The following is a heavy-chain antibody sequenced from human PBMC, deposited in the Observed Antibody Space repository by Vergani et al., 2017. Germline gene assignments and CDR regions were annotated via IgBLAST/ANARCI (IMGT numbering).Heavy chain of an antibody. CDR3: ARVGEYCSGGSCYSHWFDP. Sequence: QVQLVQSGAEVKKPGASVKVSCKVSGYTLTELSMHWVRQAPGKGLEWMGGFDPEDGETIYAQKFQGRVTMTEDTSTDTAYMELSSLRSEDTAVYYCARVGEYCSGGSCYSHWFDPWGQGTLVTVSS. J-gene: IGHJ5*02. D-gene: IGHD2-15*01. CDR2: FDPEDGET. V-gene: IGHV1-24*01. CDR1: GYTLTELS.